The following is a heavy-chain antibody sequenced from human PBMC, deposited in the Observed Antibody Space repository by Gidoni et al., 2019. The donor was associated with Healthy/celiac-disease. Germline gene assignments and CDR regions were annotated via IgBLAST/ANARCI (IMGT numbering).Heavy chain of an antibody. CDR3: ASGHGDYSPLRYYYYGMDV. CDR1: VGTFSSYA. V-gene: IGHV1-69*01. CDR2: IIPIFGTA. D-gene: IGHD4-17*01. Sequence: QVQLVPSWAEVQQPRSSVKVSCKASVGTFSSYAISWVRQAPGQGLEWMGGIIPIFGTANYAQKFQGRVTITADETTSTAYMELSRLRSEDTAVYYCASGHGDYSPLRYYYYGMDVWGQGTTVTVSS. J-gene: IGHJ6*02.